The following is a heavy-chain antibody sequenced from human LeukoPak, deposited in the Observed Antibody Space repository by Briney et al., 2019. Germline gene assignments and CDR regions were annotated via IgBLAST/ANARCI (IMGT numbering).Heavy chain of an antibody. CDR1: GGSISSYY. CDR2: IYTSGST. V-gene: IGHV4-4*07. J-gene: IGHJ6*02. D-gene: IGHD6-19*01. Sequence: SETLSLTCTVSGGSISSYYWSWIRQPAGKGLEWIGRIYTSGSTNYNPSLKSRVTMSVDTSMNQFSLKLSSVTAADTAVYYCARAEVVAGYYYYGMDVWGQGTTVTVSS. CDR3: ARAEVVAGYYYYGMDV.